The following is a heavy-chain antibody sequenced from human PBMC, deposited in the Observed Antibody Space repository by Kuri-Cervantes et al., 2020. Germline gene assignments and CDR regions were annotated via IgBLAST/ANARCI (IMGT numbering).Heavy chain of an antibody. CDR1: GGSVSSGSYY. Sequence: SETLSLTCTVSGGSVSSGSYYWSWIRQPPGKGLEWIGYIHYSGSTNYNPSLKSRVTISVDTSKNQFSLRLSSVTAADTAVYYCARGSGSYYEARYYFDYWGQGTLVTVSS. D-gene: IGHD1-26*01. CDR3: ARGSGSYYEARYYFDY. CDR2: IHYSGST. J-gene: IGHJ4*02. V-gene: IGHV4-61*01.